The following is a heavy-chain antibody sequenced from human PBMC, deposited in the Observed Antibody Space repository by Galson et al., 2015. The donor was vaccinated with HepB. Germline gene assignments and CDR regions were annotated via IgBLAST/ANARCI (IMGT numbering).Heavy chain of an antibody. Sequence: SETLSLTCTVSGGSISPYYWIWIRQPPGKGLEWIGYISYSGDTNYNPSLKSRATISGDASKRQFSLKLTSVTAADTAKYFCARAVGGTYYFDYWGQGVLVTVSS. CDR2: ISYSGDT. CDR1: GGSISPYY. D-gene: IGHD1-26*01. V-gene: IGHV4-59*01. CDR3: ARAVGGTYYFDY. J-gene: IGHJ4*02.